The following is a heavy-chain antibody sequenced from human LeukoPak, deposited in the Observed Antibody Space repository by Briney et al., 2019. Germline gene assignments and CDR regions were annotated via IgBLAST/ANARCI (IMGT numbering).Heavy chain of an antibody. CDR3: ARGGD. Sequence: PGGSLRLSCAASGFTFSGYNMNWVRQAPGKGLEWVSYISTGSSTMYYADSVKGRFTISRDDAKQSVYLHMNSLRVEDTAVYYCARGGDRGQGTLVTVSS. V-gene: IGHV3-48*01. CDR2: ISTGSSTM. CDR1: GFTFSGYN. D-gene: IGHD3-10*01. J-gene: IGHJ4*02.